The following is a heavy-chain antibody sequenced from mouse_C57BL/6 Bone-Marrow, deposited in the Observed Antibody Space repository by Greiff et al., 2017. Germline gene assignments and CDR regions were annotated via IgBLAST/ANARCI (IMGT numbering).Heavy chain of an antibody. CDR2: IWTGGGT. CDR1: GFSLTSYA. CDR3: ASPIHYYGSSYAMDY. V-gene: IGHV2-9-1*01. D-gene: IGHD1-1*01. Sequence: VQLVESGPGLVAPSQSLSITCTVSGFSLTSYAISWVRQPPGKGLEWLGVIWTGGGTNYNSALKSRLSISKDNSKSQVFLKMNSLQTDDTARYYCASPIHYYGSSYAMDYWGQGTSVTVSS. J-gene: IGHJ4*01.